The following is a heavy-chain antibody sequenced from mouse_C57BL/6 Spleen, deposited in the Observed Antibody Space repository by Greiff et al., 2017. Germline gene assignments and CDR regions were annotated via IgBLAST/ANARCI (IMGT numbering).Heavy chain of an antibody. CDR3: TRSPGQGTYYFDY. D-gene: IGHD3-3*01. J-gene: IGHJ2*01. CDR1: GFTFSDAW. CDR2: IRNKANNHAT. V-gene: IGHV6-6*01. Sequence: EVMLVESGGGLVQPGGSMKLSCAASGFTFSDAWMDWVRQSPEKGLEWVAEIRNKANNHATYYAESVKGRFTISRDDSKSSVYLQMNSLRAEDTGIYYCTRSPGQGTYYFDYWGQGTTLTVSS.